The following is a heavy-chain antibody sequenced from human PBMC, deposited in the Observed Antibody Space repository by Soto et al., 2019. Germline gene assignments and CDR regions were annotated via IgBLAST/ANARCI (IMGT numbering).Heavy chain of an antibody. CDR1: GFTFSSYA. D-gene: IGHD3-22*01. J-gene: IGHJ3*02. CDR2: ISYGGSNK. CDR3: ARALKTYYYDSSGHYPRLGDAFDI. Sequence: GGSLRLSCAASGFTFSSYAMHWVRQAPGKGLEWVAVISYGGSNKYYADSVKGRFTISRDNSKNTLYLQMNSLRAEDTAVYYCARALKTYYYDSSGHYPRLGDAFDIWGQGTMVTVSS. V-gene: IGHV3-30-3*01.